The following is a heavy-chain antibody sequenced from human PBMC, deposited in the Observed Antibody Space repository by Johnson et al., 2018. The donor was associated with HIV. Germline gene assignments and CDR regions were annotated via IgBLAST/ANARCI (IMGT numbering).Heavy chain of an antibody. D-gene: IGHD6-13*01. J-gene: IGHJ3*01. CDR3: ARDGESQQLPLGDAFDV. CDR2: ISWNSGSI. V-gene: IGHV3-9*01. Sequence: VQLVESGGGLVQPGRSLRLSCAASGFTFDDYAMHWVRQAPGKGLEWVSGISWNSGSIGYADSVRGRFTISRDNSKNTLYLQMSSLKVEDTAMYYCARDGESQQLPLGDAFDVWGQGTMVIVSS. CDR1: GFTFDDYA.